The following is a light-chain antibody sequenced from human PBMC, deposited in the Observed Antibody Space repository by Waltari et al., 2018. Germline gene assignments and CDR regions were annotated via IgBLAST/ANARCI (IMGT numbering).Light chain of an antibody. J-gene: IGLJ2*01. V-gene: IGLV7-46*01. CDR2: NTN. CDR3: LLSYSDAVV. Sequence: QAVVTQEPSLTVSPGGTVTLTCGSSTGVVPSCHSPYWFPQKPCQAPRTLIYNTNTKHPWTPARFSGSLLGGKAALTLSGAQPEDEAEYYCLLSYSDAVVFGGGTKLTVL. CDR1: TGVVPSCHS.